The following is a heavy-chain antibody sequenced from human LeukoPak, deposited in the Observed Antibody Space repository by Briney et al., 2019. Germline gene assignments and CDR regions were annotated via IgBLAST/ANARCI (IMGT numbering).Heavy chain of an antibody. CDR3: TTMSRNYDFWSGPVDAFDV. V-gene: IGHV3-15*01. CDR1: GFPFSAAW. CDR2: IKTISDGGTT. Sequence: GGSLRLSCAASGFPFSAAWMYWVRQAPGKGLEWVGRIKTISDGGTTDDAAPVKGRFTISRDDSKNTLFLQMNSLKTEDTAVYYCTTMSRNYDFWSGPVDAFDVWGQGTVVTVSS. J-gene: IGHJ3*01. D-gene: IGHD3-3*01.